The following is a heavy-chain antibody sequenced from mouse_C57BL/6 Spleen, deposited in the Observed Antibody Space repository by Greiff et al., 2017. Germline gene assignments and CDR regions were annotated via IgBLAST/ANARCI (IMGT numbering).Heavy chain of an antibody. J-gene: IGHJ4*01. CDR3: ARDGSSYGDAMDY. CDR2: INPNNGGT. V-gene: IGHV1-26*01. D-gene: IGHD1-1*01. Sequence: VQLQQSGPELVKPGASVKISCKASGYTFTDYYMNWVKQSHGKSLEWIGDINPNNGGTSYNQKFKGKATLTVDKSSSTAYMELRSLTSEDSAVYYCARDGSSYGDAMDYWGQGTSVTVSS. CDR1: GYTFTDYY.